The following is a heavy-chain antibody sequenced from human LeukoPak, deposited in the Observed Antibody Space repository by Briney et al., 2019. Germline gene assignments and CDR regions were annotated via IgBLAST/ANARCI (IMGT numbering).Heavy chain of an antibody. CDR2: IYYSGST. Sequence: PSETLSLTCTVSGGSISSYYWSWIRQPPGKGLEWIGYIYYSGSTNYNPSLKSRVTISVDTSKNQFSLKLSSATAADTAVYYCAGQHSGYGAEKYFQHWGQGTLVTVSS. CDR1: GGSISSYY. J-gene: IGHJ1*01. D-gene: IGHD5-12*01. V-gene: IGHV4-59*01. CDR3: AGQHSGYGAEKYFQH.